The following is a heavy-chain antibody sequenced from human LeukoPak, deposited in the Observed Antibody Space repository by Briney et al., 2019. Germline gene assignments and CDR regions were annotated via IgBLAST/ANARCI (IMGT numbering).Heavy chain of an antibody. D-gene: IGHD5/OR15-5a*01. V-gene: IGHV4-31*03. CDR3: ARAGIYCGYRSRIAFDI. CDR1: GGSISSGGYY. Sequence: PSQTLSLTCTVSGGSISSGGYYWSWIRQHPGKGLEWIGYIYYSGSTYYNPSLKSRVTISVDTSKNQFSLKLSSVTAADTAVYYCARAGIYCGYRSRIAFDIWGQGTMVTVSS. J-gene: IGHJ3*02. CDR2: IYYSGST.